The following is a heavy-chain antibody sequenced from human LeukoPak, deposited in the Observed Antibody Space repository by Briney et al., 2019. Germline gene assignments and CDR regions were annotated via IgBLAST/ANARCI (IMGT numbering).Heavy chain of an antibody. CDR2: ISSSGSTI. D-gene: IGHD3-9*01. CDR3: ARDRLPFHDVLTGDPYWNFDL. Sequence: GGSLRLSCAASGFTFSSYEMNWVRQAPGKGLEWVSYISSSGSTIYYADSVKGRFTISRDNAKNSLDLQMNSLTAEDTAVYYCARDRLPFHDVLTGDPYWNFDLWGRGTLVSVS. J-gene: IGHJ2*01. V-gene: IGHV3-48*03. CDR1: GFTFSSYE.